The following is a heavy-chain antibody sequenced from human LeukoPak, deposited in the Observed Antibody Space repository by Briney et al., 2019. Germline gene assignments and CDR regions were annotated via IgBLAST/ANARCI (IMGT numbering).Heavy chain of an antibody. CDR1: GYSISSGYY. Sequence: SETLSLTCTVSGYSISSGYYWGWIRQPPGKGLEWIGRIYHSGSTYYNPALKSRVIISVDTSKNQFSLRLSSVTAADTAVYFCARGIVGSRDFYFRYYFDYWGQGTLVTVSS. CDR3: ARGIVGSRDFYFRYYFDY. CDR2: IYHSGST. J-gene: IGHJ4*02. D-gene: IGHD3/OR15-3a*01. V-gene: IGHV4-38-2*02.